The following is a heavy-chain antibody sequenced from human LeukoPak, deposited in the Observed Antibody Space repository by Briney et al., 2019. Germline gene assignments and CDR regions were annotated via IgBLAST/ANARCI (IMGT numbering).Heavy chain of an antibody. D-gene: IGHD1-26*01. CDR3: ARGLPNEEWELPPV. J-gene: IGHJ4*02. V-gene: IGHV4-59*08. CDR2: IYYSGST. Sequence: PSETLSLTCTDSGGSISSYYWSWIRQPPGKGLEWIGYIYYSGSTYYNPSLKSRVTISVDTSKNQFSLKLSSVTAADTAVYYCARGLPNEEWELPPVWGQGTLVTVSS. CDR1: GGSISSYY.